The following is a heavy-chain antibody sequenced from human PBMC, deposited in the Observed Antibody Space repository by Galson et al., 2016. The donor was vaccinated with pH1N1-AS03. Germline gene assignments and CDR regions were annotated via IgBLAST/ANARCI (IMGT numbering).Heavy chain of an antibody. V-gene: IGHV4-61*02. Sequence: VSGDSISGGSYFWSWIRQPAGRGLEWIGRVYSTGRSNYNPSLSSRVTISLDTSKNQFSLKLTSVTAADTAVYFCARDRGDLDYWGQGALVTVSS. CDR1: GDSISGGSYF. CDR2: VYSTGRS. CDR3: ARDRGDLDY. J-gene: IGHJ4*02. D-gene: IGHD5-12*01.